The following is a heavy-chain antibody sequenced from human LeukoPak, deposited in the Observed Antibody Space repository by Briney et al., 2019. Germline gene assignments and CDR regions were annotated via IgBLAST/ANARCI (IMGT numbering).Heavy chain of an antibody. CDR3: ARDLNELQRGYYYYGMDV. CDR2: INWNGGST. D-gene: IGHD2-15*01. V-gene: IGHV3-20*01. J-gene: IGHJ6*02. CDR1: GSTFDDYG. Sequence: PGGSLRLSCAASGSTFDDYGMSWVRQAPGKGLEWVSGINWNGGSTGYADSVKGRFTISRDNAKNSLYLQMNSLRAEDTALYHCARDLNELQRGYYYYGMDVWGQGTTVTVSS.